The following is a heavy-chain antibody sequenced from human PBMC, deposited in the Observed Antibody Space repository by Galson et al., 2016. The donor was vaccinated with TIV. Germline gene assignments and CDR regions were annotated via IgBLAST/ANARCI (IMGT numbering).Heavy chain of an antibody. V-gene: IGHV3-30*02. CDR3: VKDQLPYCGGDCFQPPFDS. D-gene: IGHD2-21*01. J-gene: IGHJ4*02. Sequence: SLRLSCATSGFTFGLYGMHWVCQAPGKGLEWLAFIRYTGTYTTYADSIQGRFTLSRDISVSTLYLHMNNLRPDDTAIYYCVKDQLPYCGGDCFQPPFDSWGQGTLLTVSA. CDR2: IRYTGTYT. CDR1: GFTFGLYG.